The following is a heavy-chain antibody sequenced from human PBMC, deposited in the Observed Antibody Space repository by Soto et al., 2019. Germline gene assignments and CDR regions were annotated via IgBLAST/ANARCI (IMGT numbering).Heavy chain of an antibody. Sequence: SETLSLTCTFSVVSISSYYWSCIRHPPGKGLEWIGYIYYSGSTNYNPSLKSRVTISVDTSKNQFSLKLSSVTAADTAVYYCASGPLYCSSTSCYQFEYWGQGTLVTVSS. V-gene: IGHV4-59*01. J-gene: IGHJ4*02. D-gene: IGHD2-2*01. CDR2: IYYSGST. CDR3: ASGPLYCSSTSCYQFEY. CDR1: VVSISSYY.